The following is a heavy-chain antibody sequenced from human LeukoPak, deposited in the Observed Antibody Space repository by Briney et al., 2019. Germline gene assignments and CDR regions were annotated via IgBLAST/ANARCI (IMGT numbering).Heavy chain of an antibody. Sequence: GGSLRLSCAASGFTFSDYYMSWIRQAPGKGLEWVSYISSSDSSIYYADSVKGRFTISRDNAKNTVYLEMNSLRAEDTAVYYCVRGQLWSYYHDYWGQGTLVTVSS. D-gene: IGHD5-18*01. CDR3: VRGQLWSYYHDY. J-gene: IGHJ4*02. CDR2: ISSSDSSI. CDR1: GFTFSDYY. V-gene: IGHV3-11*04.